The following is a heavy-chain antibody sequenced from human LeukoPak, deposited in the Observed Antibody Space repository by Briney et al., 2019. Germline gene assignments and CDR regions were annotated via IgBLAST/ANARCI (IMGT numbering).Heavy chain of an antibody. J-gene: IGHJ5*02. CDR1: GGSISSSSYY. CDR3: AKVSVDFWRAPAGWFDP. V-gene: IGHV4-39*07. CDR2: IYYSGST. D-gene: IGHD3-3*01. Sequence: PSETLSLTCTVSGGSISSSSYYWGWIRQPPGKGLEWIGSIYYSGSTYYNPSLKSRVTISVDTSKNQFSLKLSSVTAADTAVYYCAKVSVDFWRAPAGWFDPWGQGTLVTVSS.